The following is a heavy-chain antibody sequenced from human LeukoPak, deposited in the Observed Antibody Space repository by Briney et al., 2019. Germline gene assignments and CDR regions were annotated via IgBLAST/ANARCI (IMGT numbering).Heavy chain of an antibody. V-gene: IGHV4-39*02. CDR3: ARGWTTGTTPFDAFDI. Sequence: PSETLSLTCTVSGGSISSRSYYWGWLRQPPGKGLEWIGSIYYSGKTYYNPSLKSRATISVDTSKNHFSLTPSSVTAADTAVYYCARGWTTGTTPFDAFDIWGQGTMVTVSS. J-gene: IGHJ3*02. CDR2: IYYSGKT. CDR1: GGSISSRSYY. D-gene: IGHD1-1*01.